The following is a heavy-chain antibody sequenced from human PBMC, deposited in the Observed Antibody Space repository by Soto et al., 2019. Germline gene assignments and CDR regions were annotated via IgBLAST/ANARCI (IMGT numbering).Heavy chain of an antibody. J-gene: IGHJ6*02. V-gene: IGHV4-38-2*02. CDR1: GSPISRPYS. D-gene: IGHD2-21*01. CDR2: ISHTGTT. CDR3: ARVTMVIRDSDHFGVDV. Sequence: PSDTRSRTWIVSGSPISRPYSWGCIRQPPGKGLEWIGSISHTGTTSYSPSLTSRVSISVDTSKNQVSLKLTSVTAADTAVYFCARVTMVIRDSDHFGVDVWGHGTTVTVSS.